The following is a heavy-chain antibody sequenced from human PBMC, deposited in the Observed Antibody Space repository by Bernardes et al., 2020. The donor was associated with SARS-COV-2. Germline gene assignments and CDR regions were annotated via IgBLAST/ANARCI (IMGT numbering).Heavy chain of an antibody. CDR1: GFTVSNNY. Sequence: GSLRLSCAASGFTVSNNYMTWVRQAPGKGLEWVSLIYSDGETYYADSVKGRFSISRDNSKNTLYLQMNSLRPEDTAMYYCARERVGATSDYFDYWGQGTLVTVSS. V-gene: IGHV3-53*01. D-gene: IGHD1-26*01. CDR2: IYSDGET. CDR3: ARERVGATSDYFDY. J-gene: IGHJ4*02.